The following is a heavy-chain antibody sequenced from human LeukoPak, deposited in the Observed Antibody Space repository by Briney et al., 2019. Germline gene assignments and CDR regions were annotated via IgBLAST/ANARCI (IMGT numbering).Heavy chain of an antibody. CDR2: INHSGST. D-gene: IGHD3-10*01. V-gene: IGHV4-34*01. Sequence: SETLSLTCAVYGGSFSGYYWSWIRQPPGKGLEWIGEINHSGSTYYNPSHKSRVTISVDTSKNQFSLKLSSVTAADTAVYYCARGVSGNWFDPWGQGTLVTVSS. CDR1: GGSFSGYY. CDR3: ARGVSGNWFDP. J-gene: IGHJ5*02.